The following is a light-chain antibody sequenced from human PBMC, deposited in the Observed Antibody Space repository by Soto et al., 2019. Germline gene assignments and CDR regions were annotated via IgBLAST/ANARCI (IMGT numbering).Light chain of an antibody. V-gene: IGKV1-39*01. CDR1: QSISNY. Sequence: DIQMTQSPSSLSASVGDRVTITCRASQSISNYLNGYQQKPGKAPKLLIYAASSLQIGVPSRFSGGGSGTDFTLTISRLQPEDFATYSCQQSYITPPTFGPGTKVDIK. CDR2: AAS. J-gene: IGKJ3*01. CDR3: QQSYITPPT.